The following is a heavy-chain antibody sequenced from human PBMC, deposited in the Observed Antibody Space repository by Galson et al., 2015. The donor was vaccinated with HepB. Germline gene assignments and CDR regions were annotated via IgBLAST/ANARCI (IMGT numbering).Heavy chain of an antibody. CDR3: ANAKTYYEFWSGYYPNYYYYYGMDV. Sequence: SLRLSCAASGFTFSSYAMSWVRQAPGKGLEWVSAISGSGGSTYYADSVKGRFTISRDNSKNTLYLQMNSLRAEDTAVYYCANAKTYYEFWSGYYPNYYYYYGMDVWGQGTTVTVSS. J-gene: IGHJ6*02. V-gene: IGHV3-23*01. CDR1: GFTFSSYA. D-gene: IGHD3-3*01. CDR2: ISGSGGST.